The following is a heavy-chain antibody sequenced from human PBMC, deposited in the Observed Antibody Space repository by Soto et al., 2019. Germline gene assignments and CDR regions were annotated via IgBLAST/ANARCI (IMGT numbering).Heavy chain of an antibody. J-gene: IGHJ4*02. D-gene: IGHD1-7*01. CDR3: ARRYGTTFDY. Sequence: GGSLRLSCAASGFTVSNNYMTWVRQAPGRGLDWVSIIFSAGSTYYADSVRGRFTISRDNSKNTLYLQMSSLRAEDTAIYYCARRYGTTFDYWGQGTLVTVSS. CDR1: GFTVSNNY. CDR2: IFSAGST. V-gene: IGHV3-66*01.